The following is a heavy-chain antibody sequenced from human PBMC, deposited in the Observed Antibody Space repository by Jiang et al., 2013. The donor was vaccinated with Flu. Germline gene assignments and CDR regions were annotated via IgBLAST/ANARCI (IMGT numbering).Heavy chain of an antibody. D-gene: IGHD2-2*01. CDR3: ARGWGVVPAAMNWFDP. V-gene: IGHV3-33*01. J-gene: IGHJ5*02. CDR1: GFTFSSYG. Sequence: VQLVESGGGVVQPGRSLRLSCAASGFTFSSYGMHWVRQAPGKGLEWVAVIWYDGSNKYYADSVKGRFTISRDNSKNTLYLQMNSLRAEDTAVYYCARGWGVVPAAMNWFDPWGPGNP. CDR2: IWYDGSNK.